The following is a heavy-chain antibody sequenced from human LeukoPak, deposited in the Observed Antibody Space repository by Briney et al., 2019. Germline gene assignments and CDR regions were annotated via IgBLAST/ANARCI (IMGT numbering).Heavy chain of an antibody. V-gene: IGHV3-30*18. Sequence: GGSLRLSCAASGFTFSSYGMHWVRQAPGKGLEWVAVISYDGSNKYYADSVKGRFTISRENSKNTLYLQMNSLRAEDTAVYYCAKTLRVGYYYYYMDVWGKGTTVTVSS. D-gene: IGHD1-26*01. CDR2: ISYDGSNK. CDR1: GFTFSSYG. CDR3: AKTLRVGYYYYYMDV. J-gene: IGHJ6*03.